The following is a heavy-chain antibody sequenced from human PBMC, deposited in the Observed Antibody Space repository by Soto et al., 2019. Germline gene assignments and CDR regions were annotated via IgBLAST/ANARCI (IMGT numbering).Heavy chain of an antibody. CDR3: ARDGNVGGNYDFWSGFFDY. D-gene: IGHD3-3*01. Sequence: GGSLRLSCAASGFTFSSYAMHWVRQAPGKGLEWVAVISYDGSNKYYADSVKGRFTISRDNSKNTLYLQMNSLRAEDTAVYYCARDGNVGGNYDFWSGFFDYWGQGTLVTVSS. V-gene: IGHV3-30-3*01. CDR2: ISYDGSNK. J-gene: IGHJ4*02. CDR1: GFTFSSYA.